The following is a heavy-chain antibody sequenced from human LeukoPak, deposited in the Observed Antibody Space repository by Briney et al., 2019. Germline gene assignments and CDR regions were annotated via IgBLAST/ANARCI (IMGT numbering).Heavy chain of an antibody. D-gene: IGHD4/OR15-4a*01. CDR1: GFTFSSYG. J-gene: IGHJ4*02. Sequence: GGSLRLSCAVAGFTFSSYGMSWVRQAAGKGLEWVSFIYSDNTHYTDSVKGRFTISRDNSKHALYLQMNSLRAEATAVYYSARRAGAYSHPYDSWGQGTLVTVSS. V-gene: IGHV3-53*01. CDR3: ARRAGAYSHPYDS. CDR2: IYSDNT.